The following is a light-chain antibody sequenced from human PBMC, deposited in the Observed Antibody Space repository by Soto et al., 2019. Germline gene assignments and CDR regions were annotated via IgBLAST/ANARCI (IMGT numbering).Light chain of an antibody. J-gene: IGLJ3*02. CDR2: EVS. CDR1: SSDVGSYNL. Sequence: QSVLTQPASVSGSPGQSITISCTGTSSDVGSYNLVSWYQQHPGKAPKLMIYEVSKRTSGVSNRFSGFKSGNTASLTISGLQAEDEADYYCCSYACSSTSRRVFGGGTKLTVL. V-gene: IGLV2-23*02. CDR3: CSYACSSTSRRV.